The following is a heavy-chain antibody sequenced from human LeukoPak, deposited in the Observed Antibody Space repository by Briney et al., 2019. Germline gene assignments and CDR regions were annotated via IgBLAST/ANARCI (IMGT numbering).Heavy chain of an antibody. CDR3: ARLHISSWTPLFDY. D-gene: IGHD6-13*01. Sequence: PGGSLRLSCAASGFTFDDYGMTWVRQAPGKGLEWIGEINHSGSTNYNPSLKSRVTISVDTSKNQFSLKLSSVTAADTAVYYCARLHISSWTPLFDYWGQGTLVTVSS. CDR2: INHSGST. J-gene: IGHJ4*02. V-gene: IGHV4-34*01. CDR1: GFTFDDYG.